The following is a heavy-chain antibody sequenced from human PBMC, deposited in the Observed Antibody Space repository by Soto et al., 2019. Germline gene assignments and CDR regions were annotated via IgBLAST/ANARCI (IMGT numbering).Heavy chain of an antibody. J-gene: IGHJ5*02. D-gene: IGHD2-2*01. Sequence: SVKVSCKASGGTFSSYAISWVRQAPGQGLEWMGGIIPIFGTANYAQKFQGRVTITADESTSTAYMELSSLRSEDTAVYYCALIYCRSTSCPYPWGQGTLVTVSS. CDR1: GGTFSSYA. CDR3: ALIYCRSTSCPYP. CDR2: IIPIFGTA. V-gene: IGHV1-69*13.